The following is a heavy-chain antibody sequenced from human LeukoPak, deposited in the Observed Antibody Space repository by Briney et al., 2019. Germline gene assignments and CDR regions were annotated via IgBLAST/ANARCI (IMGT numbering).Heavy chain of an antibody. CDR3: ARGERAYCGGDCHSYYYMDV. J-gene: IGHJ6*03. D-gene: IGHD2-21*02. Sequence: PSETLSLTCAVYGGSFSGYYWSWIRQPPGKGLEWIGEINHSGSTNYNPSLKSRVTISVDTSKNQFSLKLSSVTAADTAVYYCARGERAYCGGDCHSYYYMDVWGKGTTVTVSS. CDR1: GGSFSGYY. CDR2: INHSGST. V-gene: IGHV4-34*01.